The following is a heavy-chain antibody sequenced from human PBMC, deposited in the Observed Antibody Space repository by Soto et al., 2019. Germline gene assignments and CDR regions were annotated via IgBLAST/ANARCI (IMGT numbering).Heavy chain of an antibody. CDR3: ARLPFISGYDGLYYSDY. V-gene: IGHV3-48*03. J-gene: IGHJ4*02. CDR2: ISSSGTTI. CDR1: GFTFIDYE. D-gene: IGHD5-12*01. Sequence: PGGSLRLSCAASGFTFIDYEMTWVRQAPGKGLEWISYISSSGTTIYYADSVKGRFTISRDNAKNSLSLQMNSLRAEDTAVYYCARLPFISGYDGLYYSDYWGQGTLVTVSS.